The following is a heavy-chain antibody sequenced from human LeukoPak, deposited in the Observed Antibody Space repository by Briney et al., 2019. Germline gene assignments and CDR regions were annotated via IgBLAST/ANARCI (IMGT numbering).Heavy chain of an antibody. D-gene: IGHD1-14*01. CDR3: ASGTWEGWLDP. J-gene: IGHJ5*02. Sequence: GSSVKVSCKASGGTFGNYAIHWVRQAPGQGLEGMAKIILVFGTPNYAQKFQGRVTMTADESASTVYMELSSLTSDDTAVYYCASGTWEGWLDPWGQGNLVTVSS. CDR2: IILVFGTP. CDR1: GGTFGNYA. V-gene: IGHV1-69*13.